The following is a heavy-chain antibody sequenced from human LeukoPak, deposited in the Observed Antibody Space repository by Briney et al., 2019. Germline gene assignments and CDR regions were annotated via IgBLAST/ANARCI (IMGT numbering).Heavy chain of an antibody. J-gene: IGHJ4*02. Sequence: GGSLRLSCAASGFTFSPYGMHWVRQAPGKGLEWVAVISYDGSNKYYADSVKGRFTISRDDSKNTLYLQMNSLRAEDTAVYYCAKGGYYDSSARGGYFDYWGQGTLVTVSS. CDR3: AKGGYYDSSARGGYFDY. V-gene: IGHV3-30*18. D-gene: IGHD3-22*01. CDR1: GFTFSPYG. CDR2: ISYDGSNK.